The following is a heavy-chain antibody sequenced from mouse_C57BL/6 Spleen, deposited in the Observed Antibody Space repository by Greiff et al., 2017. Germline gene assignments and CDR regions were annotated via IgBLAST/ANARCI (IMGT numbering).Heavy chain of an antibody. CDR2: INPSNGGT. CDR3: ARWEEPIGAMDY. V-gene: IGHV1-53*01. Sequence: VQLQQPGTELVKPGASVKLSCKASGYTFTSYWMHWVKQRPGQGLEWIGNINPSNGGTNYNEKFKSKATLTVDKASSTAYMQLSSLTSEDSAVYYCARWEEPIGAMDYWGQGTSVTVSS. CDR1: GYTFTSYW. D-gene: IGHD2-14*01. J-gene: IGHJ4*01.